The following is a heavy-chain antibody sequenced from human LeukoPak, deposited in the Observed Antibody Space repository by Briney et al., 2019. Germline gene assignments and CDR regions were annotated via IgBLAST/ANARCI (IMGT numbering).Heavy chain of an antibody. CDR3: ARFASSSRHFDY. D-gene: IGHD6-6*01. CDR2: ISGSGGST. J-gene: IGHJ4*02. V-gene: IGHV3-23*01. CDR1: GFTFSSYA. Sequence: GGSLRLSCAASGFTFSSYAMSWVRQAPGKGLEWVSAISGSGGSTYYADSVKGRFTISRDNSKNTLYLQTNSLRAEDTAVYYCARFASSSRHFDYWGQGTLVTVSS.